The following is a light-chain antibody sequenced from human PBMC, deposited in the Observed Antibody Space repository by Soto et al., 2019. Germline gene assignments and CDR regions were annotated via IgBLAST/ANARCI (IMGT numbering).Light chain of an antibody. CDR3: QQSYSTPIT. CDR2: AAS. CDR1: QSISSY. V-gene: IGKV1-39*01. J-gene: IGKJ5*01. Sequence: DIQMTQSXXXXSASVGDRVTITCRASQSISSYLNWYQQKPGKAPKLLIYAASSLQSGVPSRFSGSGSGTDFTLTISSLQPEDFATYYCQQSYSTPITFGQGTRLEIK.